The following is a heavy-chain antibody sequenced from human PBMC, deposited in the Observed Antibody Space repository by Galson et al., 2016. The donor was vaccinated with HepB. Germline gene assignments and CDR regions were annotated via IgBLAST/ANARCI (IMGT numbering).Heavy chain of an antibody. CDR2: VSPVSGTA. CDR1: GGNFKIYA. Sequence: SVKVSCKASGGNFKIYAINWVRQAPGQGLEWMGGVSPVSGTANYAQKFQDRVTITTDESTSTTYMEVRSLTSEDTAVYYCANPRRNHIWPPSFDYWGQGTLVTVSS. V-gene: IGHV1-69*05. CDR3: ANPRRNHIWPPSFDY. J-gene: IGHJ4*02. D-gene: IGHD1-14*01.